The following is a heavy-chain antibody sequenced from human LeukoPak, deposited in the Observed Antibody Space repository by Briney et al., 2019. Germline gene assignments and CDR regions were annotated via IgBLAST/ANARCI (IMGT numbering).Heavy chain of an antibody. CDR1: GFTFSSYA. D-gene: IGHD5-18*01. CDR2: ISGSGGST. Sequence: GGSLRLSCAASGFTFSSYAMSWVRQAPGKGLEWASAISGSGGSTFYADSVKGRFTISRDNSKNTLYLQMNSLRAEDTAVYYCAKGTGGYSYGVLDYWGQGTLVTVSS. CDR3: AKGTGGYSYGVLDY. V-gene: IGHV3-23*01. J-gene: IGHJ4*02.